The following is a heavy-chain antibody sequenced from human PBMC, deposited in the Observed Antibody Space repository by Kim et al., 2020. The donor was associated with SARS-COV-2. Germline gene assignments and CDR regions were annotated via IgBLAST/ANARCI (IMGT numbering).Heavy chain of an antibody. CDR3: ARDLDYDFWSGYAKTFDY. D-gene: IGHD3-3*01. J-gene: IGHJ4*02. V-gene: IGHV3-48*02. Sequence: KDRFTISMDNAKNSLYLQMNSLRDEDTAVYYCARDLDYDFWSGYAKTFDYWGQGTLVTVSS.